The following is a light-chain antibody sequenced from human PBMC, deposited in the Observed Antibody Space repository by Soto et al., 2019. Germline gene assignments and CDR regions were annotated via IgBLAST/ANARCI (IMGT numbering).Light chain of an antibody. V-gene: IGLV2-14*01. CDR1: GSDVGRYNY. CDR3: SSHTSSSTVV. Sequence: QSALTQPASVSGSPGQSITISCTGTGSDVGRYNYVSWYQQHPGKVPKLMIYDVTNRPSGVSNRFSGSKSGNTASLTISGLQAEDEADYYCSSHTSSSTVVFGGGTKLTVL. CDR2: DVT. J-gene: IGLJ3*02.